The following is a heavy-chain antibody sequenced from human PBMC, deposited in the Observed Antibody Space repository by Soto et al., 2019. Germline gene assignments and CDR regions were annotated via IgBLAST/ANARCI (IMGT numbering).Heavy chain of an antibody. CDR2: ISGSGGST. Sequence: EVQLLESGGGLVQPGGSLRLSCAASGFTFSSYAMSWVRQAPGKGLEWVSAISGSGGSTYYADSVKGRFTISRDNSKNTLYLQMNSMRAEDTAVYYCAKGSVIVGRFDYWGQGTLVTVSS. CDR1: GFTFSSYA. V-gene: IGHV3-23*01. CDR3: AKGSVIVGRFDY. D-gene: IGHD3-22*01. J-gene: IGHJ4*02.